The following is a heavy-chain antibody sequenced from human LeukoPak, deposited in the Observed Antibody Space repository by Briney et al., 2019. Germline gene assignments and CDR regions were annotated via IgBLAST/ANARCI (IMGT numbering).Heavy chain of an antibody. CDR1: GFTFSSYA. V-gene: IGHV3-23*01. CDR2: ISGSGGST. J-gene: IGHJ4*02. Sequence: GASLRFSCAASGFTFSSYAMSWVRQAPGKGLEWVSAISGSGGSTYYADSVKGRFTISRDNSKNTLYLQMNSLRAEDTAVYYCAKGITMIDSPDYWGQGTLVTVSS. CDR3: AKGITMIDSPDY. D-gene: IGHD3-22*01.